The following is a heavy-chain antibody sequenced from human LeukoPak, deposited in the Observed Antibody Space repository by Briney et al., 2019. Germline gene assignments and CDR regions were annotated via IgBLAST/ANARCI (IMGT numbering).Heavy chain of an antibody. J-gene: IGHJ4*02. CDR1: GFSLSTSGVG. CDR2: IYWDDDK. D-gene: IGHD3-3*01. V-gene: IGHV2-5*02. Sequence: ESGPTLVNPTQTLTLTCTFSGFSLSTSGVGVGWIRQPPGKALEWLALIYWDDDKRYSPPLKSRLTITKDTSKNQVALTMTNMDPVDTATYYCALHSEVGVVNDYWGQGTLVTVSS. CDR3: ALHSEVGVVNDY.